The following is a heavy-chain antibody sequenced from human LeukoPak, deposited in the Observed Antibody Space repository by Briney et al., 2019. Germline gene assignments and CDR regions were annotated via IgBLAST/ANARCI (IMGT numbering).Heavy chain of an antibody. CDR2: INHSGST. J-gene: IGHJ5*02. CDR1: GGSFSGYY. CDR3: ARDRFLVAARPYWFDP. Sequence: PSETLSLTCAVYGGSFSGYYWSWIRQPPGKGLEWIGEINHSGSTNYNPSLKSRVTISVDTSKNQFSLKLSSVTAADTAVYYCARDRFLVAARPYWFDPWGQGTLVTVSS. D-gene: IGHD6-6*01. V-gene: IGHV4-34*01.